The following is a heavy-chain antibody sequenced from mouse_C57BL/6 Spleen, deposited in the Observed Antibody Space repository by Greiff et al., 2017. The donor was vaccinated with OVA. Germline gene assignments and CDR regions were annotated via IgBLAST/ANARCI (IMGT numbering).Heavy chain of an antibody. Sequence: QVQLKQPGAELVKPGASVKLSCKASGYTFTSYWMHWVKQRPGQGLEWIGMIHPNSGSTNYNEKFKSKATLTVDKSTSTAYMQLSSLTSEDAAVYYCAREGGYNYFDYWGQGTTLTVSS. D-gene: IGHD2-2*01. J-gene: IGHJ2*01. CDR1: GYTFTSYW. CDR2: IHPNSGST. CDR3: AREGGYNYFDY. V-gene: IGHV1-64*01.